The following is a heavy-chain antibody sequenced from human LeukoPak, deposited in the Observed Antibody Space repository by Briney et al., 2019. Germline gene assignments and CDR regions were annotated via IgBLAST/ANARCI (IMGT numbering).Heavy chain of an antibody. J-gene: IGHJ4*02. Sequence: ASVKVSCKASGYTFTSYGISWVRQAPGQGLEWMGWISAYNGNTNYAQKLQGGVTMTTDTSTSTAYMELRSLRSDDTAVYYCARDFPLVVGATADYLDYWGQGTLVTVSS. CDR2: ISAYNGNT. CDR3: ARDFPLVVGATADYLDY. CDR1: GYTFTSYG. V-gene: IGHV1-18*01. D-gene: IGHD1-26*01.